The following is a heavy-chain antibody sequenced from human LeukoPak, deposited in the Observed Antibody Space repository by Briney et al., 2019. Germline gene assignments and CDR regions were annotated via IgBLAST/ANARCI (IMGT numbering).Heavy chain of an antibody. CDR1: GLKFSNYW. V-gene: IGHV3-7*03. CDR3: AKDPPRGSADAFDI. J-gene: IGHJ3*02. D-gene: IGHD2-15*01. Sequence: GGSLRLSCAASGLKFSNYWLTWVRQAPGKGLEWVANIKQDGSEQYYVDSVKGRFTISRDNSRNTLYLQMDSLSAEDSAVYYCAKDPPRGSADAFDIWGQGTMVTVSS. CDR2: IKQDGSEQ.